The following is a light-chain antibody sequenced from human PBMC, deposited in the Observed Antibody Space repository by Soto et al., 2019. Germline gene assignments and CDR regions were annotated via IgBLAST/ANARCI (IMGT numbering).Light chain of an antibody. V-gene: IGLV2-14*01. CDR3: SSYTSSSTLLYV. J-gene: IGLJ1*01. CDR2: DVS. Sequence: QSVLTQPASVSGSPGQSITISCTGTSSDVGGYKYVSWYQQHPGNAPKLMIYDVSNRPSGVSNRFSGSKSGNTASLTISGLQAEDEADYYCSSYTSSSTLLYVFGTGTKLTVL. CDR1: SSDVGGYKY.